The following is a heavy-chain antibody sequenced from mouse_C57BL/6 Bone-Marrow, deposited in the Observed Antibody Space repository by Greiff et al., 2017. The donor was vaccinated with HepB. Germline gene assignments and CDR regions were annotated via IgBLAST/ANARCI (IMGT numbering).Heavy chain of an antibody. J-gene: IGHJ2*01. D-gene: IGHD2-3*01. CDR3: AREDDGPDFDY. CDR2: INPGSGCT. V-gene: IGHV1-54*01. Sequence: VQLQQSGAELVRPGTSLKVSCKASGYAFTNYLIEWVKQRPGQGLEWIGVINPGSGCTNYDEKFKGKATLTADKSTSTAYLQLSTLTSEDSAVYCGAREDDGPDFDYWGQGTTLTVSS. CDR1: GYAFTNYL.